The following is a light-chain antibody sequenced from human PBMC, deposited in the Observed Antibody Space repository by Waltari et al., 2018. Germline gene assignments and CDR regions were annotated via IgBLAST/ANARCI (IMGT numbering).Light chain of an antibody. CDR2: STK. J-gene: IGLJ3*02. V-gene: IGLV7-43*01. Sequence: QTVVTQEPSLTVSPGGTVTLTCAASTGGVTTSTYPNWFQQKPGHAPRPLIYSTKDKHSSTPARFSGSLLGGKAALTLSGVQPEDEADYYCLLYYGGSWVFGGGTKLTVL. CDR1: TGGVTTSTY. CDR3: LLYYGGSWV.